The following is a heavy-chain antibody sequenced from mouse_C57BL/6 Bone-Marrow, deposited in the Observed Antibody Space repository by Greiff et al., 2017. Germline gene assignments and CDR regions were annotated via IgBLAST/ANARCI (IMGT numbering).Heavy chain of an antibody. D-gene: IGHD1-1*01. V-gene: IGHV14-3*01. Sequence: VQLQQSVAELVRPGASVKLSCTASGFNIKNTYMHWVKQRPEQGLEWIGRIDPANGNTKYAPKFQGKATITADSSSNTAYLQLSSLTSEDTAIYYGARWGTTVVATRDYFDYWGQGTTLTVSS. CDR3: ARWGTTVVATRDYFDY. J-gene: IGHJ2*01. CDR1: GFNIKNTY. CDR2: IDPANGNT.